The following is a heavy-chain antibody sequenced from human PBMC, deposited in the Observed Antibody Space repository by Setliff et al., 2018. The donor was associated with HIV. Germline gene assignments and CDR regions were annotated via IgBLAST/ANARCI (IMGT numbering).Heavy chain of an antibody. J-gene: IGHJ4*02. Sequence: SGTLSLTCSVSGGSISSYYWSWIRQPAGKGLEWIGRIYARGGTNYNPSLESRVTMSVDTSMNQFSLKLTSVTAADTAVYYCVGDETTVTFDYWGQGTLVTVSS. V-gene: IGHV4-4*07. D-gene: IGHD4-17*01. CDR2: IYARGGT. CDR1: GGSISSYY. CDR3: VGDETTVTFDY.